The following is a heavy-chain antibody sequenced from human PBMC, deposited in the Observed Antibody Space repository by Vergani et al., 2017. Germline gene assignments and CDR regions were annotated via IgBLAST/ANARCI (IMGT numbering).Heavy chain of an antibody. J-gene: IGHJ4*02. CDR1: GIIFTSDD. CDR2: MNPNSGNT. V-gene: IGHV1-8*01. CDR3: VRARRSGSADECPRYYFDY. D-gene: IGHD2-15*01. Sequence: QVQLVQSGAEVKKPGASVRVSCKAFGIIFTSDDIDWVRQATGQGLEWMGWMNPNSGNTGYGQRVQGRVTITRDTSISTAYLELSSLRSEDTAVYYCVRARRSGSADECPRYYFDYWGQGALVTVSS.